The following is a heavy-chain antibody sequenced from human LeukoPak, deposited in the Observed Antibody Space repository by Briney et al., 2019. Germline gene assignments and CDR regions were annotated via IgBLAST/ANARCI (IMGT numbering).Heavy chain of an antibody. Sequence: GGSLRLSCAASGFTFSSYSMNWVRQAPGKGLEWVSYISSSSSTIYYADSVKGRFTISRDNAKNSLHLQMNSLRAEDTAVYYCARDRRGGSSYDAFDIWGQGTMVTVSS. CDR2: ISSSSSTI. CDR1: GFTFSSYS. J-gene: IGHJ3*02. V-gene: IGHV3-48*01. D-gene: IGHD2-15*01. CDR3: ARDRRGGSSYDAFDI.